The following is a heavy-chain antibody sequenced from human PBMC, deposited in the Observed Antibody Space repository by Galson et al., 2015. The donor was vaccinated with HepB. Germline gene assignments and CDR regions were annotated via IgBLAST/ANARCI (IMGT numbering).Heavy chain of an antibody. CDR1: GFTSSPYG. D-gene: IGHD6-19*01. Sequence: SLRLSCAASGFTSSPYGMHWVRQAPGEGLEWVAFIRFDGSEKYFADSVKGRFTVSRDNSKNTLYLQMNSLRAEDTAVYYCANPRGPVAADLDYWGQGTLVTVSS. CDR2: IRFDGSEK. J-gene: IGHJ4*02. V-gene: IGHV3-30*02. CDR3: ANPRGPVAADLDY.